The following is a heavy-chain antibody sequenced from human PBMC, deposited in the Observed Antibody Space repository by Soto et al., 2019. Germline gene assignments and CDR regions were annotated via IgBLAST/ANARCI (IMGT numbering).Heavy chain of an antibody. D-gene: IGHD3-10*01. J-gene: IGHJ6*02. CDR1: GITFSNYW. CDR2: IKPDGIEK. CDR3: AKEGAILWFGELSGGMDV. Sequence: GGSLRLSCVGSGITFSNYWMNWVRQTPGKGLEWVANIKPDGIEKAYVDSVKGRSTVSRDNAKNSLYLQMNSLRAEDTAVYYCAKEGAILWFGELSGGMDVWGQGTTVTVS. V-gene: IGHV3-7*03.